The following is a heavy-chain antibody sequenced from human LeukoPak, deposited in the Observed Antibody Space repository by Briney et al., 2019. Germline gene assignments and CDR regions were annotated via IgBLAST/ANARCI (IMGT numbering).Heavy chain of an antibody. V-gene: IGHV3-48*03. Sequence: PGESLRLSCAASGFTFSSYEMNWVRQAPGKGLEWVSAISKSDGTIYYADSVKGRSTISGDNAKNSLYLHMNSLRAEDTAIYYCARVVYGMDVWGQGTTVTVS. D-gene: IGHD3-10*01. J-gene: IGHJ6*02. CDR1: GFTFSSYE. CDR2: ISKSDGTI. CDR3: ARVVYGMDV.